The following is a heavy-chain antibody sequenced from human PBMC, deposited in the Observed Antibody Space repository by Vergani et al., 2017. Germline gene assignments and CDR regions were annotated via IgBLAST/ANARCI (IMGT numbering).Heavy chain of an antibody. D-gene: IGHD2-2*01. CDR2: ISYDGSNK. Sequence: QVQLVESGGGVVQPGRSLRLSCAASGFTFSSYAMHWVRQAPGKGLEWVAVISYDGSNKYYADSVKGRFTISRDNSKNTLYLQMNSLRAEDTAVYYCATLPVAIGLDYWGQGTLVTVSS. CDR1: GFTFSSYA. J-gene: IGHJ4*02. CDR3: ATLPVAIGLDY. V-gene: IGHV3-30-3*01.